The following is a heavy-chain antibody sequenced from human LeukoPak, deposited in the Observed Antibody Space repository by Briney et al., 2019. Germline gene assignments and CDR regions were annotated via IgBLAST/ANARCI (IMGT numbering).Heavy chain of an antibody. CDR1: GGSFSGYY. J-gene: IGHJ4*02. V-gene: IGHV4-34*01. CDR3: ARLRYCSGGSCYPFDY. D-gene: IGHD2-15*01. CDR2: INHSGST. Sequence: SETLSLTCAVYGGSFSGYYWSWIRQPPGKGLEWIGEINHSGSTNYNPSLKSRVTISVDTSKNQFSLKLSSVTAADTAVYYCARLRYCSGGSCYPFDYWGQGTLVTVSS.